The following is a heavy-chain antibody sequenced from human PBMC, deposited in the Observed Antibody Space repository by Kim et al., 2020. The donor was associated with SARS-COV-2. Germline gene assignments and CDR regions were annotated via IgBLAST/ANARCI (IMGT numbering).Heavy chain of an antibody. CDR1: GYPFINSA. CDR3: ARDEVFKGFDP. Sequence: ASVKVSCKASGYPFINSAMHWVRQAPGQSLEWMGWINVANGNTKYSQTFQGRVTISRDFSTTTTYMEFSSLRSEDTAVYYCARDEVFKGFDPWGQGALVTVPT. CDR2: INVANGNT. V-gene: IGHV1-3*01. J-gene: IGHJ5*02. D-gene: IGHD3-3*01.